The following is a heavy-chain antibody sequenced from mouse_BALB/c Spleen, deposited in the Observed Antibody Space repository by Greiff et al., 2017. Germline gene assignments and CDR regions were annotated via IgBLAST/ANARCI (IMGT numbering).Heavy chain of an antibody. J-gene: IGHJ4*01. Sequence: EVMLVESGGGLVQPGGSRKLSCAASGFTFSSFGMHWVRQAPEKGLEWVAYISSGSSTIYYADTVKGRFTISRDNPKNTLFLQMTSLRSEDTAMYYCARNGNYVGNAMDYWGQGTSVTVSS. CDR3: ARNGNYVGNAMDY. CDR1: GFTFSSFG. D-gene: IGHD2-1*01. CDR2: ISSGSSTI. V-gene: IGHV5-17*02.